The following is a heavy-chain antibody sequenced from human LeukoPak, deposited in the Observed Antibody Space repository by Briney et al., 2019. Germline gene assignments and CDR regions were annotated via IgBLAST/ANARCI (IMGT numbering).Heavy chain of an antibody. CDR1: GFTFSSYA. V-gene: IGHV3-23*01. D-gene: IGHD2-15*01. Sequence: GGSLRLSCAASGFTFSSYAMSWVRQAPGKGLEWVSAISGSGGSTYYADSVKGRFTIFRDNSKNTLYLQMNSLRAEDTAVYYCAKRGMPLYCSGGSCYTYYFDYWGQGTLVTVSS. CDR2: ISGSGGST. J-gene: IGHJ4*02. CDR3: AKRGMPLYCSGGSCYTYYFDY.